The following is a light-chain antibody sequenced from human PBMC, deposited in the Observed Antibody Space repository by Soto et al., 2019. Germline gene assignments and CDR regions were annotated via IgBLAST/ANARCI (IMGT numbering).Light chain of an antibody. CDR2: DAS. J-gene: IGKJ4*01. CDR1: QSVSSY. Sequence: EIVLTQSPATLSLSPGERATLSCRASQSVSSYLAWYQQKPGQAPRLLFYDASNRATGIPARFSGSGSGTDFTRTISSLEPEDFAVYYCQQRSNWPLNFGGGTKVEIK. V-gene: IGKV3-11*01. CDR3: QQRSNWPLN.